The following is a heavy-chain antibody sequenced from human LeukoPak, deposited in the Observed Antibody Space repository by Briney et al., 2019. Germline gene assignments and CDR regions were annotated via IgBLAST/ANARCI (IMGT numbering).Heavy chain of an antibody. V-gene: IGHV4-59*01. CDR3: AARGTNLGFDH. CDR1: GGSISSYY. CDR2: IYYSGST. D-gene: IGHD3-3*01. Sequence: PSETLSLTCTVSGGSISSYYWSWLRQPPGKGLEWIGYIYYSGSTNYNPSLKSRVTISVDTSKNQFSLKLSSVTAADTAVYYCAARGTNLGFDHWGQGTLVTVSS. J-gene: IGHJ5*02.